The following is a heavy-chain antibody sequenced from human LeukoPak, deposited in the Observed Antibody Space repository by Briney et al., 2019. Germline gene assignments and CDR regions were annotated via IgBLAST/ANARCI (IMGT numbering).Heavy chain of an antibody. V-gene: IGHV4-39*07. CDR2: IYYSGST. D-gene: IGHD3-22*01. J-gene: IGHJ4*02. CDR3: ARSYYYDSSGYLISFDY. CDR1: GGSISSSSYY. Sequence: SETLSLTCTVSGGSISSSSYYWGWIRQPPGKGLEWIGSIYYSGSTYYNPSLKSRVTISVDTSKNQFSLKLSSVTAADTAVYYCARSYYYDSSGYLISFDYWGQGTLVTVSS.